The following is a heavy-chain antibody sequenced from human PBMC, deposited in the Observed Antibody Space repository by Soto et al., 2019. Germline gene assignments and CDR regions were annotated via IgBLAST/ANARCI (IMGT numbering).Heavy chain of an antibody. Sequence: ASVKVSCKASGYTFTSYGISWVRQAPGQGLEWMGWISAYNGNTNYAQKLQGRVTMTTDTSTSTAYMELRSLRSDDTAVYYCARQQTTVTTPHFDYWGQGTLVTVSS. J-gene: IGHJ4*02. V-gene: IGHV1-18*04. D-gene: IGHD4-17*01. CDR2: ISAYNGNT. CDR3: ARQQTTVTTPHFDY. CDR1: GYTFTSYG.